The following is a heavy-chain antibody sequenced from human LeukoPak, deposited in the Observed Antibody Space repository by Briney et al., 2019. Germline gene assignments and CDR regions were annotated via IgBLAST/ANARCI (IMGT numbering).Heavy chain of an antibody. D-gene: IGHD5-12*01. J-gene: IGHJ6*03. CDR2: ISGFNGHT. CDR1: GYTFSNYG. Sequence: ASVKVSCKASGYTFSNYGMSWVRQAPGHGLEWMGWISGFNGHTKYSQKSQGRVTMTTDTSTSTAYMEVRSLRSDDTAVYYCAREWLRRKYYYYMDVWGKGTTVTVSS. CDR3: AREWLRRKYYYYMDV. V-gene: IGHV1-18*04.